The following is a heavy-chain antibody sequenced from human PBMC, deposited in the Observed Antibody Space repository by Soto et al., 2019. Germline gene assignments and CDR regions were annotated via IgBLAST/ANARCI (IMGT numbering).Heavy chain of an antibody. J-gene: IGHJ5*02. Sequence: QVQLVQSGAEVKKPGASVKVSCKASGYTFTSYYMHWVRQAPGQGLEWMGIINPSGGSTSYAQKFQSRVTMTRDTSTSKVYMELSSLRSEATAVYYCARAPRRDSWFDPWGQGNLVTVSS. CDR3: ARAPRRDSWFDP. CDR2: INPSGGST. CDR1: GYTFTSYY. V-gene: IGHV1-46*03.